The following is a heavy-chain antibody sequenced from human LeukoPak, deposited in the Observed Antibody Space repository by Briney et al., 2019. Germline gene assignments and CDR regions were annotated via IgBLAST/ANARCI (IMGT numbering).Heavy chain of an antibody. J-gene: IGHJ4*02. Sequence: GGSLRLSCAASGFTVSSNYMSWVRQAPGKGLEWVSVIYSGGSTYYADSVKGRFTISRDNSKNTLYLQMNSLRAEDTAVYYCARDPYYYDSRGFDYWGQGTLVTVSS. V-gene: IGHV3-66*01. CDR1: GFTVSSNY. CDR3: ARDPYYYDSRGFDY. D-gene: IGHD3-22*01. CDR2: IYSGGST.